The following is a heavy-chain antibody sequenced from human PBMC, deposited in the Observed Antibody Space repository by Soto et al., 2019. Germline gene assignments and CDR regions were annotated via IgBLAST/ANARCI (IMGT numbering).Heavy chain of an antibody. Sequence: PGGSLRLSCAASGFTFSSYAMHWVRQAPGKGLEWVAVISYDGSNKYYADSVKGRFTISRDNSKNTLYLQMNSLRAEDTAVYYCARGSDGDYVSWFDPWGQGTLVTVSS. D-gene: IGHD4-17*01. CDR2: ISYDGSNK. CDR3: ARGSDGDYVSWFDP. J-gene: IGHJ5*02. V-gene: IGHV3-30-3*01. CDR1: GFTFSSYA.